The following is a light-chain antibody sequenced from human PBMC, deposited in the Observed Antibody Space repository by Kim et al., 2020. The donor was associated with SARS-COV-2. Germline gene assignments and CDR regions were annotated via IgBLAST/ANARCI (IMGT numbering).Light chain of an antibody. J-gene: IGLJ2*01. CDR3: ATWDDRLNGVL. Sequence: QSVLTQPPSASGTPGQRVTISCSGSSSNIGSNDVNWYQQLPGTAPKLLVSVNNHRPSGVPDRISASKSGTSASLAISGLRSEDEADYYCATWDDRLNGVLFGGGTQLTVL. V-gene: IGLV1-44*01. CDR1: SSNIGSND. CDR2: VNN.